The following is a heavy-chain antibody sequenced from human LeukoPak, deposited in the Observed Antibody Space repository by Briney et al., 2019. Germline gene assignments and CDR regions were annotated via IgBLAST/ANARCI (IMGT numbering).Heavy chain of an antibody. CDR3: ARQIVGATNWFDP. J-gene: IGHJ5*02. CDR2: ISANNGNT. V-gene: IGHV1-18*01. Sequence: ASVNVSCKASGYTFTSYAIIWVRQAPGQGLEWMGWISANNGNTNYAQKLQGRVTMTTDTSTSTAYMELRTLTSDDTAVYYCARQIVGATNWFDPWGQGNQVNVSS. D-gene: IGHD1-26*01. CDR1: GYTFTSYA.